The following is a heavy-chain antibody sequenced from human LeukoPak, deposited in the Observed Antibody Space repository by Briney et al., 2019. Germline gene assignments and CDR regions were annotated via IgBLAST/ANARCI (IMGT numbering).Heavy chain of an antibody. J-gene: IGHJ4*02. Sequence: SETLSLTCAVYGGSFSGYYWSWIRQPPGKGLEWIGEINHSGSTNYNPSLKSRVTISVETSKNQFSLKLSSVTAADTAVYYCARGVNWNYVDYWGQGTLVTVSS. CDR3: ARGVNWNYVDY. CDR2: INHSGST. V-gene: IGHV4-34*01. D-gene: IGHD1-20*01. CDR1: GGSFSGYY.